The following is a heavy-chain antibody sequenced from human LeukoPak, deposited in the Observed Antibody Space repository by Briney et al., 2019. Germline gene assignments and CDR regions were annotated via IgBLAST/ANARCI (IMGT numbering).Heavy chain of an antibody. J-gene: IGHJ2*01. CDR1: GGSFSGYY. D-gene: IGHD5-18*01. CDR3: ARLPRFGYSYGPPWYFDL. V-gene: IGHV4-34*01. Sequence: SKTLSLTCAVYGGSFSGYYWSWIRQPPGKGLEWIGEINHSGSTNYNPSLKSRVTISVDTSKNQFSLKLSSVTATDTAVYYCARLPRFGYSYGPPWYFDLWGRGTLVTVSS. CDR2: INHSGST.